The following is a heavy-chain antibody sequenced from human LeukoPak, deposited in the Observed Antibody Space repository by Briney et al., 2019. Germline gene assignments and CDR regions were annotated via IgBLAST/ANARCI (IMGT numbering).Heavy chain of an antibody. Sequence: SETLSLTCTVSGVSISSSSYYWGWIRQPPGKGLEWIGNIYYSGSTYYNPSLKSRATISVDTSKNQFSLKLSSVTAADTAVYYCARDIVVVVAATNWFDPWGQGTLVTVSS. CDR1: GVSISSSSYY. CDR3: ARDIVVVVAATNWFDP. D-gene: IGHD2-15*01. J-gene: IGHJ5*02. V-gene: IGHV4-39*02. CDR2: IYYSGST.